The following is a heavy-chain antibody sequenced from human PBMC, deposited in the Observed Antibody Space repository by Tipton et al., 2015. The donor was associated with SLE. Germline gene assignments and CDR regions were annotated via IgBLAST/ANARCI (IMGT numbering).Heavy chain of an antibody. V-gene: IGHV1-8*03. Sequence: QSGPEVKKPGASVKVSCKASGYTFTSYGISWVRQAPGQGLEWMGWMNPNSGNTGYAQKFQGRVTITRNTSISTAYMELSSLRSEDTAVYYCARDATEEAFDIWGQGTMVTVSS. D-gene: IGHD2-15*01. CDR1: GYTFTSYG. CDR2: MNPNSGNT. CDR3: ARDATEEAFDI. J-gene: IGHJ3*02.